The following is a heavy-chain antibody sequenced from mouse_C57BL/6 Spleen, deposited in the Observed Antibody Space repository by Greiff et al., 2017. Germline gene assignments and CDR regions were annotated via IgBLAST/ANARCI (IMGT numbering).Heavy chain of an antibody. CDR1: GYSFTGYY. CDR3: ARHYYLYAMDY. CDR2: INPSTGGT. V-gene: IGHV1-42*01. D-gene: IGHD1-2*01. Sequence: VQLQQSGPELVKPGASVKISCKASGYSFTGYYMNWVKQSPEKSLEWIGEINPSTGGTTYNQKFKAKATLTVDKSSSTAYMQLKSLTSEDSAVYYCARHYYLYAMDYWGQGTSVTVSS. J-gene: IGHJ4*01.